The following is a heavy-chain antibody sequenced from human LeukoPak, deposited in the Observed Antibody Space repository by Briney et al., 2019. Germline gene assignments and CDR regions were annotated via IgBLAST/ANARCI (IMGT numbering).Heavy chain of an antibody. CDR2: IKQDGSEK. V-gene: IGHV3-7*05. Sequence: PGGSLRLSCAGSGITLSTYWMSWIRQAPGKGLEWVGNIKQDGSEKYFVDSLRGRFTISRDNAKNSLFLQMNSLRAEDTAVYYCARDQGAFDMWGRGTMVTVSS. J-gene: IGHJ3*02. CDR3: ARDQGAFDM. CDR1: GITLSTYW.